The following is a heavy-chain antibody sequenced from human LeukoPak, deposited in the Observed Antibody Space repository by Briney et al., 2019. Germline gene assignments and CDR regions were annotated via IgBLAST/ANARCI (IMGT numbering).Heavy chain of an antibody. J-gene: IGHJ5*02. D-gene: IGHD6-19*01. CDR1: GFTFSSYW. CDR3: ARGRIAVANWFDP. CDR2: IKQDGSEK. Sequence: GGSLRLSCAASGFTFSSYWMSWVRQAPGKGLEWVANIKQDGSEKYYVDSVKGRFTISRDNAKNSLYLQMNSLRAEDTAVYYCARGRIAVANWFDPWGQGTLVTVSS. V-gene: IGHV3-7*01.